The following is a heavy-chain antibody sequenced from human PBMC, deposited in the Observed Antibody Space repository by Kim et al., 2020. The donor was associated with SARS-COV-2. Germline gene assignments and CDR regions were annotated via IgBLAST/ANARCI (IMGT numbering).Heavy chain of an antibody. CDR3: ARGDYYYDSSGLGGDDAFDI. D-gene: IGHD3-22*01. J-gene: IGHJ3*02. CDR1: GFTFSSYG. CDR2: IWYDGSNK. V-gene: IGHV3-33*01. Sequence: GGSLRLSCAASGFTFSSYGMHWVRQAPGKGLEWVAVIWYDGSNKYYADSVKGRFTISRDNSKNTLYLQMNSLRAEDTAVYYCARGDYYYDSSGLGGDDAFDIWGQGTMVTVSS.